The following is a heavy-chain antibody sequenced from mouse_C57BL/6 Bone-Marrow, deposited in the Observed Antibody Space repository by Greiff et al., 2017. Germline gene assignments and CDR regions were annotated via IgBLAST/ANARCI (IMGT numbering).Heavy chain of an antibody. CDR1: GYTFTEYT. CDR2: FYPGSGSI. Sequence: VKPGASVKLSCKASGYTFTEYTIHWVKQRSGQGLEWIGWFYPGSGSIKYNEKFKDKATLTADKSSSTVYMEISRLTSEDSAVYFCARHEERENSGLGPFAYWGQGTLVTVSA. V-gene: IGHV1-62-2*01. J-gene: IGHJ3*01. D-gene: IGHD4-1*01. CDR3: ARHEERENSGLGPFAY.